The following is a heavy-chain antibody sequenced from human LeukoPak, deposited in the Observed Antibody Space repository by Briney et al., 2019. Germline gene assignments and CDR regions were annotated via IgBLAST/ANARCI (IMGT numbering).Heavy chain of an antibody. J-gene: IGHJ4*02. V-gene: IGHV3-30*04. CDR3: ASSGYAFYYFDY. Sequence: GRSLRLSCAASGFTFSSYAMHWVRQAPGKGLEWVAVISYDGSNKYYADSVKGRFTISRDNSKNTLYLQMNSLRAEDTAVYYCASSGYAFYYFDYWGQGTLVTVSS. D-gene: IGHD5-12*01. CDR1: GFTFSSYA. CDR2: ISYDGSNK.